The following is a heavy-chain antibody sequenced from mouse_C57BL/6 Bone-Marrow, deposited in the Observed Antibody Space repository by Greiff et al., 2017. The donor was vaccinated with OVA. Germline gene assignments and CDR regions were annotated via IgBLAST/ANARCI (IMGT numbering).Heavy chain of an antibody. Sequence: EVKLVESGGGLVKPGGSLKLSCAASGFTFSSYTMSWVRQTPEKRLEWVATISGGGGDTYSTDSVKGRFTISSDNAKNNLYLQMSSLRSEDTALYYCAIHRHYYGSSYFYYAMDYWGQGTSVTVSS. V-gene: IGHV5-9*01. CDR2: ISGGGGDT. CDR3: AIHRHYYGSSYFYYAMDY. CDR1: GFTFSSYT. D-gene: IGHD1-1*01. J-gene: IGHJ4*01.